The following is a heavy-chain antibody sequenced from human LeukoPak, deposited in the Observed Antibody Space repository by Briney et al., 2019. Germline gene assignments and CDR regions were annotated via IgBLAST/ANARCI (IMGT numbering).Heavy chain of an antibody. J-gene: IGHJ4*02. CDR3: ARDNYYYDSSGYYEYFDY. V-gene: IGHV4-38-2*02. Sequence: SETLSLTCTVSGYSISSGYYWGWIRQPPGKGLEWIGSIYHSGSTYYNPSLKSRVTISVDTSKNQFSLKLSSVTAADTAVYYCARDNYYYDSSGYYEYFDYWGQGTLVTVSS. CDR2: IYHSGST. D-gene: IGHD3-22*01. CDR1: GYSISSGYY.